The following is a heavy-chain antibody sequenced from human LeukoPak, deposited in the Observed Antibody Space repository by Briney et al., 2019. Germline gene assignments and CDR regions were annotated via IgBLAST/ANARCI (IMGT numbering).Heavy chain of an antibody. V-gene: IGHV3-21*01. J-gene: IGHJ4*02. CDR2: ISSSSSYI. CDR3: ARVSDCSGGSCYQFDY. D-gene: IGHD2-15*01. Sequence: PGESLRLSCAASGFTFSSYSMNWVRQAPGKGLEWVSSISSSSSYIYYADSVKGRFTISRDNAKNSLYLQMNSLRAEDTAVYYCARVSDCSGGSCYQFDYWGQGTLVTVSS. CDR1: GFTFSSYS.